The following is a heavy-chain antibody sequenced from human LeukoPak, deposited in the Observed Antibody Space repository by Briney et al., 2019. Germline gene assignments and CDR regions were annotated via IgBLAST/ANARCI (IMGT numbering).Heavy chain of an antibody. CDR3: ARDGDGYTIDY. D-gene: IGHD5-24*01. Sequence: ASVKVSCKASGGTFSSYAISWVRQAPGQGLEWMGWINPNSGGTNYAQKFQGRVTMTRDTSISTAYMELSRLRSDDTAVYYCARDGDGYTIDYWGQGTLVTVSS. V-gene: IGHV1-2*02. J-gene: IGHJ4*02. CDR2: INPNSGGT. CDR1: GGTFSSYA.